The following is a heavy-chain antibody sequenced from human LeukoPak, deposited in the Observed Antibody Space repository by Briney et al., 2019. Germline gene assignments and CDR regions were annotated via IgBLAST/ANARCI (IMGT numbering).Heavy chain of an antibody. V-gene: IGHV3-30*18. J-gene: IGHJ4*02. CDR3: AKDTDDSSAQGADY. CDR2: ISYDGSNK. CDR1: GFTFSSYG. D-gene: IGHD3-22*01. Sequence: GGSLRLSCAASGFTFSSYGMPWVRQAPGEGLEWVAVISYDGSNKYYADSVKGRFTISRDNSKNTLYLQMNSLRAEDTAVYYCAKDTDDSSAQGADYWGQGTLVTVSS.